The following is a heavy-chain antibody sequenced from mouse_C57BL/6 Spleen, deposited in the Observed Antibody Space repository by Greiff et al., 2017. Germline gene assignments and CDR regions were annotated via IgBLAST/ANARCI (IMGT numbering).Heavy chain of an antibody. D-gene: IGHD1-1*01. CDR1: GFTFNTYA. J-gene: IGHJ2*01. Sequence: EVQRVESGGGLVQPKGSLKLSCAASGFTFNTYAMHWVRQAPGKGLEWVARIRRKSSNYATYYADSVKDRFTISRDDSQSMLYLQMNNLKTEDTAVYYGVRERDYGGDYFDYWGQGTTLTVSS. V-gene: IGHV10-3*01. CDR3: VRERDYGGDYFDY. CDR2: IRRKSSNYAT.